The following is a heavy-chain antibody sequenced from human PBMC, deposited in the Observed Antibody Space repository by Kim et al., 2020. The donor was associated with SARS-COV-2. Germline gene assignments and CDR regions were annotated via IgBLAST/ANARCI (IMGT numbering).Heavy chain of an antibody. CDR1: GGTFSSYA. Sequence: SVKVSCKASGGTFSSYAISWVRQAPGQGLEWMGRIIPILGIANYAQKFQGRVTITADKSTSTAYMELSSLRSEDTAVYYCARDLDESTGDTAMVTNYWGQGTLVTVSS. V-gene: IGHV1-69*04. CDR3: ARDLDESTGDTAMVTNY. J-gene: IGHJ4*02. CDR2: IIPILGIA. D-gene: IGHD5-18*01.